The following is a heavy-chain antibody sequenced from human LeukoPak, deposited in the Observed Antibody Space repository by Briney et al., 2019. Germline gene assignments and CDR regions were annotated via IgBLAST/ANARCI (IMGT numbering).Heavy chain of an antibody. J-gene: IGHJ3*02. CDR3: AREMGSVEMSTLIPGGAFDI. CDR1: GFTFSTYE. CDR2: ISSSGSTI. V-gene: IGHV3-48*03. Sequence: GGSLRLSCAASGFTFSTYEMHWVRQAPGKGLEWLSYISSSGSTIHYANSARGRFTISRDNAKNSLFLQMNSLRAEDTAVYYCAREMGSVEMSTLIPGGAFDIWGQGTAATVSS. D-gene: IGHD5-24*01.